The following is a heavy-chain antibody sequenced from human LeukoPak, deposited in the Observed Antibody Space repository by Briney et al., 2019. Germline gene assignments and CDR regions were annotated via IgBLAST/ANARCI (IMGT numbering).Heavy chain of an antibody. CDR2: INTDGSST. D-gene: IGHD6-19*01. J-gene: IGHJ4*02. CDR1: GFTFSSYW. Sequence: GGSLRLSCAASGFTFSSYWMHWVRQAPGKGLVWVSRINTDGSSTSYADSVKGRFTISRDNSKNTLYLQMNSLRAEDTAVYYCAKDFVAVTGTGSGYDYWGQGTLVTVSS. V-gene: IGHV3-74*01. CDR3: AKDFVAVTGTGSGYDY.